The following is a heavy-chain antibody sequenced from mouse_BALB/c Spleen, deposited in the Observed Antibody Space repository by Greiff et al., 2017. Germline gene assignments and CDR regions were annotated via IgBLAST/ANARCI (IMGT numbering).Heavy chain of an antibody. J-gene: IGHJ1*01. D-gene: IGHD1-1*01. V-gene: IGHV5-17*02. CDR3: ARYGSSHWYFDV. Sequence: DVKLVESGGGLVQPGGSRKLSCAASGFTFSSFGMHWVRQAPEKGLEWVAYISSGSSTIYYADTVKGRFTISRDNPKNTLFLQMTSLRSEDTAMYYCARYGSSHWYFDVWGAGTTVTVSS. CDR1: GFTFSSFG. CDR2: ISSGSSTI.